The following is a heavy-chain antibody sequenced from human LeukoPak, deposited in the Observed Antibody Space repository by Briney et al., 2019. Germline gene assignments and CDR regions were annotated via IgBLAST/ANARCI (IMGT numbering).Heavy chain of an antibody. CDR2: IWYDGSFK. CDR1: GFTLSGYG. Sequence: PGRSLRLSCAASGFTLSGYGMHWVRQAPGKGLEWVAVIWYDGSFKYYADSVKGRFTISRDNSNNTLYLQMNSLRAEDTAVYYWARDLAPYAPDYYGRDVGGKGTTVPVSS. V-gene: IGHV3-33*01. CDR3: ARDLAPYAPDYYGRDV. J-gene: IGHJ6*04.